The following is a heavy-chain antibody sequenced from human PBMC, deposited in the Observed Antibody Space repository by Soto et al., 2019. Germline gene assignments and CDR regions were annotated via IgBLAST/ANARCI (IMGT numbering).Heavy chain of an antibody. Sequence: EVQLVESGGGLVQPGGSLRLSCAASGFPFSEHHIDWVRQAPGKGLEWIGRIRSRANRYTTVYVASVKGRFTISRDDSKNSVYLQLNSLKTEDTAVYYCARSPPMDVWGQGTTVTVSS. CDR2: IRSRANRYTT. V-gene: IGHV3-72*01. CDR3: ARSPPMDV. CDR1: GFPFSEHH. J-gene: IGHJ6*02.